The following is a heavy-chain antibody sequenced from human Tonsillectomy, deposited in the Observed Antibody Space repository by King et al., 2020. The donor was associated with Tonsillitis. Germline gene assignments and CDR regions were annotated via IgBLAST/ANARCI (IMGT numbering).Heavy chain of an antibody. V-gene: IGHV1-2*02. CDR2: SSPNSGGT. Sequence: QLVQSGAEGKKPGASVKVSCKASGYTFTGYHMHWVRQARGQGLEWMGWSSPNSGGTNYAQMFQGRVTMTRDTSITTAYMELSGLRSDDTAVYYCAKIGTAYGAFDIWGQGTMVTVSS. CDR1: GYTFTGYH. CDR3: AKIGTAYGAFDI. J-gene: IGHJ3*02. D-gene: IGHD3-10*01.